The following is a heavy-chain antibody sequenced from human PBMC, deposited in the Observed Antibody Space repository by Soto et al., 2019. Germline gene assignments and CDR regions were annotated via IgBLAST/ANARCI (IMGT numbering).Heavy chain of an antibody. CDR2: NYYSGST. V-gene: IGHV4-30-4*01. J-gene: IGHJ5*02. CDR1: GGSISSGDYY. D-gene: IGHD2-2*01. Sequence: SESLSLTCTVAGGSISSGDYYWSWFRQPPGKGLEWIGYNYYSGSTYYNPSLKSGVTISLDTSKNQFTLRLRSVTAADTAVYYCARERVPAGIHHTWFDPWGQGTMVTVSS. CDR3: ARERVPAGIHHTWFDP.